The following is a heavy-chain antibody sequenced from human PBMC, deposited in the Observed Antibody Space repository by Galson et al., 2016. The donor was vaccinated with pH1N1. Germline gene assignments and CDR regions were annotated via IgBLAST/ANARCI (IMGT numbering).Heavy chain of an antibody. CDR1: GFTFGSYA. D-gene: IGHD7-27*01. Sequence: SLRLSCAASGFTFGSYAMHWVRQAPGKGLEWVAVISYDGRKKFHGDSVKGRFTISRDNSKNTLYLQMNSLRDEYTSIYYCARERGNWGLDNWGQGTLVTVSS. V-gene: IGHV3-30*04. CDR3: ARERGNWGLDN. J-gene: IGHJ4*02. CDR2: ISYDGRKK.